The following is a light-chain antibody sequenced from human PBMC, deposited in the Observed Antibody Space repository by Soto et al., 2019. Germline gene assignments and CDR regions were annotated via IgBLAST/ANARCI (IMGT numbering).Light chain of an antibody. CDR2: DVS. CDR1: SSDVGGYNY. CDR3: SSYTSSSTPCV. V-gene: IGLV2-14*01. J-gene: IGLJ1*01. Sequence: QSALTQPASVSGSPGQSITISCTGTSSDVGGYNYVSWYQQHPGKAPKVMIYDVSNRPSGVSNRFSGSMSGNTASLTISGLQAEDEADYYCSSYTSSSTPCVFGTGTKLTVL.